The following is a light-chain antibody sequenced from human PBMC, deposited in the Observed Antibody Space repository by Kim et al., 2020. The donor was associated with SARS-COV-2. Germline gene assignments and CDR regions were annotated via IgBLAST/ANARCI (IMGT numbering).Light chain of an antibody. V-gene: IGKV3-20*01. CDR1: QSVCSSY. Sequence: EIVLTQSPGTLSLSPGERATLSCRASQSVCSSYLAWYQQKPGQAPRLLIYGASSRATGIPDRFSGSGSGTDFTLTISRLEPDDFGVYYCQQYGSSPYTFGQGTKLEI. J-gene: IGKJ2*01. CDR3: QQYGSSPYT. CDR2: GAS.